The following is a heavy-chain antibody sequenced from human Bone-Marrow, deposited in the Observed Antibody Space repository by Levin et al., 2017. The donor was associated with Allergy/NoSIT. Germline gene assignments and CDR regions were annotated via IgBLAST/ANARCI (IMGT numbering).Heavy chain of an antibody. J-gene: IGHJ5*02. V-gene: IGHV4-39*07. Sequence: PSETLSLTCTVSGGSISSSSYYWGWIRQPPGKGLEWIGSIYYSGSTYYNPSLKSRVTISVDTSKNQFSLKLSSVTAADTAVYYCAINKQQLVLSWFDPWGQGTLVTVSS. D-gene: IGHD6-13*01. CDR3: AINKQQLVLSWFDP. CDR1: GGSISSSSYY. CDR2: IYYSGST.